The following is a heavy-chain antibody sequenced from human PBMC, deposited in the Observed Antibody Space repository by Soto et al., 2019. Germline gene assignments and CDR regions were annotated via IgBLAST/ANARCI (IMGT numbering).Heavy chain of an antibody. V-gene: IGHV3-23*01. CDR1: GFTFRNYA. J-gene: IGHJ4*02. CDR2: ISGSGGNT. D-gene: IGHD2-2*01. Sequence: EVQLLESGGGLVQPGGSLRLSCAASGFTFRNYAMSWARQAPGKGLEWVSAISGSGGNTHYADSVKGRFTISRDNSENTLYLQMNSLRVEDTAVYYCAKDRSSTSCYAFDYWGQGSLVTVSS. CDR3: AKDRSSTSCYAFDY.